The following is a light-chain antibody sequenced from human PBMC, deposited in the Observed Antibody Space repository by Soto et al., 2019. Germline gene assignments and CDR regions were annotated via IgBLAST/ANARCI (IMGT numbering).Light chain of an antibody. CDR3: CSDSGLYAVV. Sequence: QSALTQPRSVSGSPGQSVTISCTGTSSDVGGYNYVSWYQQHPGKAPKLMIADVNKRPSGVPDRFACSKSGTTASLTISGPQAEEEACYYCCSDSGLYAVVFGGGTKLTVL. CDR1: SSDVGGYNY. J-gene: IGLJ2*01. V-gene: IGLV2-11*01. CDR2: DVN.